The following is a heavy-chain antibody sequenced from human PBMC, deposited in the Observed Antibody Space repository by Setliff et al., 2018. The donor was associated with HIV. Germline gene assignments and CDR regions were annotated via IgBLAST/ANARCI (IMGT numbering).Heavy chain of an antibody. CDR1: GYTFTTYA. J-gene: IGHJ4*02. V-gene: IGHV1-3*03. D-gene: IGHD3-22*01. CDR2: IKAGNGNT. Sequence: VASVKVSCKASGYTFTTYAMHWVRQAPGQRLEWMGWIKAGNGNTKYSQGFQGRVTITRDTSASTAYMELSSLRSEDMAVYYCARSFYDSSGYYLLHFDYWGQGTLVTVSS. CDR3: ARSFYDSSGYYLLHFDY.